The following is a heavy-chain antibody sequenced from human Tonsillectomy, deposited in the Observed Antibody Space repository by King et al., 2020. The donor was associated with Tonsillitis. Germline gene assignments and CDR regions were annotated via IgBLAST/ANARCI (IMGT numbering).Heavy chain of an antibody. CDR1: GFTIGDYA. J-gene: IGHJ5*02. Sequence: VQLVESGGGLVQPGRSLRLSCTASGFTIGDYAMSWFRQAPGKGLEWVGFIRSKAYGGTTEYAASVKGRFTISRDDSKSIAYLQMNSLKTEDTAVYYCTRDPQYYDFWSGYSNWFDPWGQGTLVTVSS. CDR2: IRSKAYGGTT. CDR3: TRDPQYYDFWSGYSNWFDP. D-gene: IGHD3-3*01. V-gene: IGHV3-49*03.